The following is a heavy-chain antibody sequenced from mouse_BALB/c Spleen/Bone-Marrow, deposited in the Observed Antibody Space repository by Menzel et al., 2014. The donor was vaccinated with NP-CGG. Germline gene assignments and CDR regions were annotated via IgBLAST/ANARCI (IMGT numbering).Heavy chain of an antibody. V-gene: IGHV1S130*01. CDR3: AGRRRYSYNLDY. Sequence: QVQLQQPGSVLVRPGVSVQLSCKASGYTFTSSSMHWAKQRPGQGLEWIGEIHPNSGNTNYNEKFKGKATLTVDTSSSTAYVDHSSLISEDAAVYYCAGRRRYSYNLDYRGQGTPLTVSS. CDR2: IHPNSGNT. J-gene: IGHJ2*01. CDR1: GYTFTSSS. D-gene: IGHD2-14*01.